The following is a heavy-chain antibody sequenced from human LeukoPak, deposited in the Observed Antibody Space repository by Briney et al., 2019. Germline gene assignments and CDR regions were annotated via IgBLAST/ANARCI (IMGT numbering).Heavy chain of an antibody. D-gene: IGHD6-13*01. V-gene: IGHV1-2*02. CDR2: INPNSGGT. J-gene: IGHJ4*02. CDR3: ARSLIAAAGTFDY. Sequence: ASVKVSCKASGYTFTGYYMHWVRQAPGQGLEWMGWINPNSGGTNYAQKFQGRVTMTRDTSISTAYMELSRLRSDDTAVYYCARSLIAAAGTFDYWGQGTLVTVSS. CDR1: GYTFTGYY.